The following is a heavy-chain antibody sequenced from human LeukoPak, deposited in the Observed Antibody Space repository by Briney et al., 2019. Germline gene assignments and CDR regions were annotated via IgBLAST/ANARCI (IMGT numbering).Heavy chain of an antibody. CDR2: ISYSGST. J-gene: IGHJ4*02. CDR1: GGSISSSSYY. CDR3: ARVSGYDWESFYDY. D-gene: IGHD5-12*01. V-gene: IGHV4-39*07. Sequence: PSETLSLTCTVSGGSISSSSYYWGWIRQPPGKGLEWIGTISYSGSTYYNPSLKSRVTISVDTSKNQFSLKLSSVTAADTAMYYCARVSGYDWESFYDYWGQGSLVTVSS.